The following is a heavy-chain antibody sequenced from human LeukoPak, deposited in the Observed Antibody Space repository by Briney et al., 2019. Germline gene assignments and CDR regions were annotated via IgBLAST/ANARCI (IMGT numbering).Heavy chain of an antibody. CDR1: RRAFRGYY. CDR3: ARWPTPTNEGGWFGDGIDDWFDP. CDR2: INHSVST. Sequence: PPQTLCLTSALYRRAFRGYYWRWIRQPPGKGLEWSGEINHSVSTNYNTSPTSRDTISVDTSKNQFSLKRRSVTAADTAGYYFARWPTPTNEGGWFGDGIDDWFDPWGQGTLVTVSS. D-gene: IGHD3-10*01. J-gene: IGHJ5*02. V-gene: IGHV4-34*01.